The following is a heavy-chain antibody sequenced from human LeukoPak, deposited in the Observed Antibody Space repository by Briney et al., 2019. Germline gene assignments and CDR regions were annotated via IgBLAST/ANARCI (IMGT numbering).Heavy chain of an antibody. J-gene: IGHJ4*02. Sequence: PGRSLRLSSAASGFTFSAYAMHWVRQAPGKGLEWVAVISYDGSNKYYGDSLKGRFTINRDNSKNTLYLQMNSVRAEDTAVYYCASGGFYDFWSGYYTPIDYWGQGTLVTVSS. CDR1: GFTFSAYA. V-gene: IGHV3-30*01. D-gene: IGHD3-3*01. CDR2: ISYDGSNK. CDR3: ASGGFYDFWSGYYTPIDY.